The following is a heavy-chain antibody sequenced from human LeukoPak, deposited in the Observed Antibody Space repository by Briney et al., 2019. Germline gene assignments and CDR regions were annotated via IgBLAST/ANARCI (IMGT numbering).Heavy chain of an antibody. D-gene: IGHD1-1*01. CDR1: GFTFSNAW. J-gene: IGHJ4*02. CDR2: IKSKTDGGTT. CDR3: TTALSGWNDADY. Sequence: GGSLRLSCAASGFTFSNAWMSWVRQAPGKGLEWVGRIKSKTDGGTTDYAAPVKGRFTISRDDSKNTLYLQMNSQKTEDTAVYYCTTALSGWNDADYWGQGTLVTVSS. V-gene: IGHV3-15*01.